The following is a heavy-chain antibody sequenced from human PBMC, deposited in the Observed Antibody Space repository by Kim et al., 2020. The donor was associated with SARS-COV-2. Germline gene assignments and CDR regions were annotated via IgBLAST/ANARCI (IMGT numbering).Heavy chain of an antibody. CDR2: IYPGDSDT. V-gene: IGHV5-51*01. CDR3: ARQRLYDYVWGSYRSDAFDI. CDR1: GYSFTSYW. J-gene: IGHJ3*02. Sequence: GESLKISCKGSGYSFTSYWIGWVRQMPGKGLEWMGIIYPGDSDTRYSPSFQGQVTISADKSISTAYLQWSSLKASDTAMYYCARQRLYDYVWGSYRSDAFDIWGQGTMVTVSS. D-gene: IGHD3-16*02.